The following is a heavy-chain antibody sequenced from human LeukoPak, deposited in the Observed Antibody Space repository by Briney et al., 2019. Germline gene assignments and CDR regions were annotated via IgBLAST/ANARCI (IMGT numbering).Heavy chain of an antibody. CDR2: IYYSGST. CDR3: ASGGNSDADVEPFLFDY. V-gene: IGHV4-4*02. D-gene: IGHD4-23*01. CDR1: GDSVNNTNW. Sequence: SGTLSLTCAVSGDSVNNTNWWTWVRQSPGKGLEWIGYIYYSGSTNYNPSLKSRVTISVDTSKNQFSLKLSSVTAADTAVYYCASGGNSDADVEPFLFDYWGQGTLVTVSS. J-gene: IGHJ4*02.